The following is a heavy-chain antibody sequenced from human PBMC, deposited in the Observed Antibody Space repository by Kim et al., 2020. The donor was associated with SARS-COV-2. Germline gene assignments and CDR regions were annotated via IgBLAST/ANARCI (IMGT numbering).Heavy chain of an antibody. Sequence: GGSLRLSCGVSGLTFTTNWMVWVRQPPGKGLEWVANINPDGSEKYYADSLKDRFTISRDNAKNSVFLQMNSLRAEDTAVYYCARGHFWFDPWGQGTLVTVSS. CDR3: ARGHFWFDP. CDR1: GLTFTTNW. CDR2: INPDGSEK. J-gene: IGHJ5*02. V-gene: IGHV3-7*01.